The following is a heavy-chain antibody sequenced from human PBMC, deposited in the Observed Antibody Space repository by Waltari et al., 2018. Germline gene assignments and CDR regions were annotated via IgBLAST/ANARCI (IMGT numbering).Heavy chain of an antibody. CDR1: GFTFSSYA. CDR2: ISGSGGST. J-gene: IGHJ4*02. Sequence: EVQLLESGGGLVQPGGSLRLSCAASGFTFSSYAMSWVRQAPGKGLEWVSAISGSGGSTYYAGSVKGRFTISRDNSKNTLYLQMNSLRAEDTAVYYCAKILWFGNHFDYWGQGTLVTVSS. CDR3: AKILWFGNHFDY. D-gene: IGHD3-10*01. V-gene: IGHV3-23*01.